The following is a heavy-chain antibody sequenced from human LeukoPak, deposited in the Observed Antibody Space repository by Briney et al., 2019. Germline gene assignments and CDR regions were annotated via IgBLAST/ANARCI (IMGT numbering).Heavy chain of an antibody. Sequence: KTSETLSLTCTVSGGSISSSSYYWGWIRQPPGKGLEWIGSIYYSGSTYYNPSLKSRVTISVDTSKNQFSLKLSSVTAADTAVYYCARSLWFGDLFDYWGQGTLVTVSS. D-gene: IGHD3-10*01. CDR2: IYYSGST. V-gene: IGHV4-39*01. CDR1: GGSISSSSYY. CDR3: ARSLWFGDLFDY. J-gene: IGHJ4*02.